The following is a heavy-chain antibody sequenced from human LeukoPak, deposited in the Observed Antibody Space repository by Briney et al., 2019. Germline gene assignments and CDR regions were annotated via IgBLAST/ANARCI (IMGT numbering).Heavy chain of an antibody. CDR2: IIPIFGTA. Sequence: SVKVSCKASGGTFSSYAISWARQAPGQGLEWMGGIIPIFGTANYAQKFQGRVTITADESTSAAYMELSSLRSEDTAVYYCARERSGYYISMYDYWGQGTLVTVSS. D-gene: IGHD3-3*01. CDR1: GGTFSSYA. V-gene: IGHV1-69*13. J-gene: IGHJ4*02. CDR3: ARERSGYYISMYDY.